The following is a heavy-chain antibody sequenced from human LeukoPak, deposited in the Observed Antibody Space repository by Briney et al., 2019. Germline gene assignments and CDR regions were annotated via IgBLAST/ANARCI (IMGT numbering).Heavy chain of an antibody. CDR1: GGSISSYY. Sequence: SETLSLTCTVSGGSISSYYWSWIRQPPGKALEWIGYIYYSGSTNYNPSLKSRVTISVDTSKNQFSLKLSSVTAADTAVYYCARVPLRYHLSYYYYYGMDVWGQGTTVTVSS. J-gene: IGHJ6*02. CDR3: ARVPLRYHLSYYYYYGMDV. D-gene: IGHD3-9*01. CDR2: IYYSGST. V-gene: IGHV4-59*01.